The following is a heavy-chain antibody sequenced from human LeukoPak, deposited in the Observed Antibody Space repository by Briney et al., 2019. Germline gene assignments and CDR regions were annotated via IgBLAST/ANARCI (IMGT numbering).Heavy chain of an antibody. CDR3: AGVLATTQDAFDI. Sequence: ASVKVSCKASGYTFTSYGISWVRQAPGQGLEWMGWISAYNGNTNYAQKLQGRVTMTTDTSTSTAYMELGSLRSDDTAVYYCAGVLATTQDAFDIWGQGTMVTVSS. D-gene: IGHD5-12*01. V-gene: IGHV1-18*01. CDR2: ISAYNGNT. CDR1: GYTFTSYG. J-gene: IGHJ3*02.